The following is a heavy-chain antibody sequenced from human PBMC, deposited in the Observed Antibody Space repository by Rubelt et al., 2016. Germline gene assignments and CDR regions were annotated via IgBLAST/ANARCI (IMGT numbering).Heavy chain of an antibody. Sequence: GSLRLSCAASGFSFSMYWMHWVRHVPGKGLVWVSRIYSDVSSTTYADSVKGRFTISRDNAKNTLYLQMNSLRAEDTAVYYCASLAARQKYDCWGQGTLVTVSS. CDR1: GFSFSMYW. J-gene: IGHJ4*02. D-gene: IGHD6-6*01. V-gene: IGHV3-74*01. CDR2: IYSDVSST. CDR3: ASLAARQKYDC.